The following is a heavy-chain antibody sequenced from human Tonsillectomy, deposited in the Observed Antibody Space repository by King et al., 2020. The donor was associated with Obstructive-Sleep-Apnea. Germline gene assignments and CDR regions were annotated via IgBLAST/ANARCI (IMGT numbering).Heavy chain of an antibody. D-gene: IGHD6-13*01. CDR2: IDPSDSYT. V-gene: IGHV5-10-1*03. CDR3: ARGIADAGPPFDY. Sequence: QLVQSGAEVKKPGESLKISCQGSGYNFTSHWINWVRQMPGKGLEWMGRIDPSDSYTNYSPSFQGHVTVSADKSINTAYLQWSSLKASDTAMYYCARGIADAGPPFDYWGEGTLVIVSS. CDR1: GYNFTSHW. J-gene: IGHJ4*02.